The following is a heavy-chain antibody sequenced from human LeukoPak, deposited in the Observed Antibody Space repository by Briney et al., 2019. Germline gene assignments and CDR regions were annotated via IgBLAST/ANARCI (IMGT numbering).Heavy chain of an antibody. CDR3: ARGRIDYFDSSGYSGYFDY. J-gene: IGHJ4*02. Sequence: PSETLSLTCAVSGYSISSGYYWGWIRQPPGKGPEWIGSIYHSGSTYYNPSLKSRVTMSVDTSQNQFSLKLSSVTAADTAVYYCARGRIDYFDSSGYSGYFDYWGQGTLVTVSS. V-gene: IGHV4-38-2*01. D-gene: IGHD3-22*01. CDR2: IYHSGST. CDR1: GYSISSGYY.